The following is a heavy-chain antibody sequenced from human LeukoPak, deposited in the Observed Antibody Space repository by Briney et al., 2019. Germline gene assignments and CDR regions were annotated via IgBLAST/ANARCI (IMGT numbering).Heavy chain of an antibody. J-gene: IGHJ4*02. D-gene: IGHD3-22*01. Sequence: SETLSLTCSVSGGPIRSYYWSWIRQPPGKGLEWIGYIYYAGSTNYNPSLKSRVTISVDTSKNQFSLKLSSVTAADTAVYYCARGLYYYDSSGYYSTAYYFDYWGQGTLVTVSS. CDR1: GGPIRSYY. CDR3: ARGLYYYDSSGYYSTAYYFDY. V-gene: IGHV4-59*08. CDR2: IYYAGST.